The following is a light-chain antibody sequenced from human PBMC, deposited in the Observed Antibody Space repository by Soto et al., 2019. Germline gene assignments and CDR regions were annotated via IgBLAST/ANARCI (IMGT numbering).Light chain of an antibody. Sequence: QSALTQPASVSASPGQSITISCTGTSSDVGGYKFVSWYQHHPGKAPKLMIYEVNNRPSGVSNRFSGSKSGTSASLAITGLQADDEGDYYCQSYDSSLTTTVFGGGTKLTVL. CDR1: SSDVGGYKF. CDR3: QSYDSSLTTTV. V-gene: IGLV2-14*01. J-gene: IGLJ3*02. CDR2: EVN.